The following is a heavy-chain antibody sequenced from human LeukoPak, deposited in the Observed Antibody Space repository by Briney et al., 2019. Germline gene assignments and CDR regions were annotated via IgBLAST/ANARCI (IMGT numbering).Heavy chain of an antibody. CDR1: GFTFSNYE. J-gene: IGHJ4*02. D-gene: IGHD2-21*01. CDR2: ISTDGTKT. V-gene: IGHV3-48*03. Sequence: GGSLRLSCAASGFTFSNYEMNWVRQAPGKGLEWVSYISTDGTKTYYAGSVKGRFTISRDNAKNSLYLQMSSLRADDTAVYYCARETIDCGGDCYDYWGQGTLATVSS. CDR3: ARETIDCGGDCYDY.